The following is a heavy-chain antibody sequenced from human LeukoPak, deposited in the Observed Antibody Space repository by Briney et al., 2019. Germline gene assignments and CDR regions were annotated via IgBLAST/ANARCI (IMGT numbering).Heavy chain of an antibody. J-gene: IGHJ4*02. CDR3: APLKGDIVVDSH. CDR1: GGSVSSNYW. CDR2: IYWDDDK. D-gene: IGHD3-22*01. Sequence: TLSLTCTVFGGSVSSNYWSWIRQPPGKALEWLALIYWDDDKRYSPSLKSRLTITKDTSKNQVVLTMTNMDPVDTATYYCAPLKGDIVVDSHWGQGTLVTVSS. V-gene: IGHV2-5*08.